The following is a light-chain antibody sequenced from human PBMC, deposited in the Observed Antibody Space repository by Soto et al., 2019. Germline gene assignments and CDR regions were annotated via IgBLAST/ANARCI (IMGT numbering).Light chain of an antibody. CDR1: QSVSNNY. Sequence: EIGVTQSPGTLSLSPGERATLSCRASQSVSNNYLAWYQQKPGQAPRLLIYGASNRATGIPDRFSGSESGTDFTLTISRLEPEAFAVYYCQQYGSSGTFGQENKLEI. CDR3: QQYGSSGT. V-gene: IGKV3-20*01. CDR2: GAS. J-gene: IGKJ1*01.